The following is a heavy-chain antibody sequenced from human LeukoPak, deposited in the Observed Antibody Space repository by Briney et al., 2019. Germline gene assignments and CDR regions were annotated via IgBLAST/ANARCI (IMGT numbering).Heavy chain of an antibody. CDR3: ARDPPAYCSGGSCYSGWFDP. D-gene: IGHD2-15*01. CDR2: INHSGST. V-gene: IGHV4-34*01. CDR1: GGSFSGYY. Sequence: SETLPLTCAVYGGSFSGYYWSWIRQPPWKGLEWIGEINHSGSTNYNPSLKSRVTISVDTSKTQFSLKLSSVTAADTAVYYCARDPPAYCSGGSCYSGWFDPWGQGTLVTVSS. J-gene: IGHJ5*02.